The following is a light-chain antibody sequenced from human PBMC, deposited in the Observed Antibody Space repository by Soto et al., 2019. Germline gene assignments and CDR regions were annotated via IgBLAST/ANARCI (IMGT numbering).Light chain of an antibody. J-gene: IGKJ3*01. Sequence: EIVLTQSPGTLSLSPGERATLSCRASQSVSSSYLAWYQQNPGQAPRLLIYGASSRATGIPDRFSGSGSGTDITLTISRLEPEDFAVDYCEQYGSSTFTFGPGTKVDIK. CDR2: GAS. V-gene: IGKV3-20*01. CDR1: QSVSSSY. CDR3: EQYGSSTFT.